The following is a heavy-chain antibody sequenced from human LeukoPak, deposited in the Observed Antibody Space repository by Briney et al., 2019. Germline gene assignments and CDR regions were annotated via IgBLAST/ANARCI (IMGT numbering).Heavy chain of an antibody. CDR2: IKQDGNEK. V-gene: IGHV3-7*01. D-gene: IGHD3-3*01. Sequence: GGSLRLSCAASGFTFSNYGMSWVRQAPGKGLEWVANIKQDGNEKYYVDSVKGRFTISRDNANNSLYLQMNSLRAEDTAVYYCARDRQDDFWSAYYDYWGQGTLVTVSS. CDR3: ARDRQDDFWSAYYDY. J-gene: IGHJ4*02. CDR1: GFTFSNYG.